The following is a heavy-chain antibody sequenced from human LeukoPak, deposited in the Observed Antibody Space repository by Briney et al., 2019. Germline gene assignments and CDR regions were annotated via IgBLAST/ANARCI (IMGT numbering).Heavy chain of an antibody. D-gene: IGHD1-26*01. CDR2: IRYAGSHK. CDR1: GFSFSSYG. V-gene: IGHV3-30*02. J-gene: IGHJ6*02. Sequence: GGSLRLSCAASGFSFSSYGMPWVRQAPGKGLEWVAFIRYAGSHKYYADSVRGRFTISRDNSKNTLYLQMNSLRAEDTAVYYCARGMGGYSYYYYNMDVWGQGTTVTVSS. CDR3: ARGMGGYSYYYYNMDV.